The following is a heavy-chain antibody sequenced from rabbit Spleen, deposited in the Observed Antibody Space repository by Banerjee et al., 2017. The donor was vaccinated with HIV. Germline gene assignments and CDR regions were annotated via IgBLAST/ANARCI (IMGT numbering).Heavy chain of an antibody. CDR1: GFDFSTYY. CDR3: ARDLASVVGWNFNL. Sequence: QLKESGGGLVQPGGSLKLSCKASGFDFSTYYMSWVRLAPGKGLEWIGYLDPIFGTTYYASGVNGRFTISSHNAQNTLYLQLNSLTAADTAYYFCARDLASVVGWNFNLWGPGTLVTVS. J-gene: IGHJ4*01. V-gene: IGHV1S7*01. CDR2: LDPIFGTT. D-gene: IGHD3-1*01.